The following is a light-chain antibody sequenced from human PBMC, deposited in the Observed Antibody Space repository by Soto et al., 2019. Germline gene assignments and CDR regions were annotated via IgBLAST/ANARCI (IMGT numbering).Light chain of an antibody. Sequence: QSVLTQPASVSGSPGQSITISCTGTSSDVGSYNLVSWYQQHPGKAPKLMIYEGSKRPSGVSNRFSGSKSGNTASLTISGLQAEDEADYYCCSYAGRSTFLYVFGAGTRSPS. CDR2: EGS. J-gene: IGLJ1*01. V-gene: IGLV2-23*03. CDR3: CSYAGRSTFLYV. CDR1: SSDVGSYNL.